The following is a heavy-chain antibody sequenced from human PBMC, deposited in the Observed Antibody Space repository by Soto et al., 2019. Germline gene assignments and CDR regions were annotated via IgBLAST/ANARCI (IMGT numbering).Heavy chain of an antibody. Sequence: ASVKVSCKASGYTFTSYGISWVRQAPGQGLEWMGWISAYNGNTNYAQKLQGRVTMTTVTSTSTAYMELRSLRSDDTAVYYCARDLGAARSYYYYGMDVWGQGTTVTVSS. J-gene: IGHJ6*02. CDR3: ARDLGAARSYYYYGMDV. V-gene: IGHV1-18*01. CDR1: GYTFTSYG. D-gene: IGHD6-6*01. CDR2: ISAYNGNT.